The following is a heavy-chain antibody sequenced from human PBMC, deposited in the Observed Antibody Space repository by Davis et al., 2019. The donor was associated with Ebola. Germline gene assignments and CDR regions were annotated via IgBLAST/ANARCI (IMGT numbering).Heavy chain of an antibody. CDR3: ARVGAASGRELDV. Sequence: PSETLSLTCNVSGDSISSHYWSWIRQPPGKGLEWIAYISHSGNTFYNPSLKSRVTMSVDTSKTQFSLRLNSVTAADTAVYYCARVGAASGRELDVWGKGATVTVSS. V-gene: IGHV4-59*11. J-gene: IGHJ6*04. CDR1: GDSISSHY. D-gene: IGHD3-10*01. CDR2: ISHSGNT.